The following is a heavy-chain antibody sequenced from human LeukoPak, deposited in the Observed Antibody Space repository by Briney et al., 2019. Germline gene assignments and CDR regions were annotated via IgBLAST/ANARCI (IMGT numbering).Heavy chain of an antibody. CDR1: GYTFTGYY. CDR2: INPNSGGT. CDR3: AREIGTTVTTTSHY. D-gene: IGHD4-17*01. V-gene: IGHV1-2*02. Sequence: ASVKVSCKASGYTFTGYYMHWVRQAPGQGLEWMGWINPNSGGTNYAQKFQGRVTMTRDTSISTAYMELSRLRSDDTAAYYCAREIGTTVTTTSHYWGQGTLVTVSS. J-gene: IGHJ4*02.